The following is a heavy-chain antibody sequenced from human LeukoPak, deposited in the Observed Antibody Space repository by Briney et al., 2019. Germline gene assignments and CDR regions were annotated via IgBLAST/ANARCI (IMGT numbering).Heavy chain of an antibody. J-gene: IGHJ4*02. CDR3: AKADLITMIVVVIPYYFDY. V-gene: IGHV3-30*04. CDR1: GFTFSSYA. D-gene: IGHD3-22*01. Sequence: HPGGSLRLSCAASGFTFSSYAMHWVRQAPGKGLEWVAVISYDGSNKYYADSVKGRFTISRDNSKNTLYLQMNSLRAEDTAVYYCAKADLITMIVVVIPYYFDYWGQGTLVTVSS. CDR2: ISYDGSNK.